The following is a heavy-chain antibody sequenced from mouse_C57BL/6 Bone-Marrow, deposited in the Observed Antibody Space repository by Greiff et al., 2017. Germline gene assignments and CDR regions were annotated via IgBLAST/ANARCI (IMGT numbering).Heavy chain of an antibody. CDR3: ARSFFDY. Sequence: EVMLVESGGGLVKPGGSLKLSCAASGFTFSSYAMSWVRQTPEKRLEWVATISDGGSYTYYPDNVKGRFTISRDNAKNNLYLQMSHLKSEDTAMYYCARSFFDYWGQGTTLTVSS. J-gene: IGHJ2*01. V-gene: IGHV5-4*03. CDR1: GFTFSSYA. CDR2: ISDGGSYT. D-gene: IGHD1-2*01.